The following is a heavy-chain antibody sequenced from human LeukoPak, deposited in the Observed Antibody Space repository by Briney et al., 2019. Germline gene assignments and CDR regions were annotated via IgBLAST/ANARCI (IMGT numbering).Heavy chain of an antibody. J-gene: IGHJ5*02. CDR2: IYTSGST. CDR1: GYSISSGYY. V-gene: IGHV4-4*07. Sequence: SETLSLTCTVSGYSISSGYYWSWIRQPAGKGLEWIGRIYTSGSTNYNPSLKSRVTMSVDTSKNQFSLKLSSVTAADTAVYYCARCGKYWFDPWGQGTLVTVSS. CDR3: ARCGKYWFDP.